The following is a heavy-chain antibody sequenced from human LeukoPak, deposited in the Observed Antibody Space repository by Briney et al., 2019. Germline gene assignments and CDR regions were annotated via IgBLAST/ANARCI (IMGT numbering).Heavy chain of an antibody. D-gene: IGHD2-15*01. Sequence: SETLSLTCTVSGGSISSSSYYWGWIRQPPGKGLEWIGSIYYSGSTYYNPSLKSRATISVDTTKNQFSLKLSSVTAADTAVYYCVRYRNCSGGSCYLYYFDYWGQGTLVTVSS. CDR3: VRYRNCSGGSCYLYYFDY. CDR1: GGSISSSSYY. CDR2: IYYSGST. V-gene: IGHV4-39*07. J-gene: IGHJ4*02.